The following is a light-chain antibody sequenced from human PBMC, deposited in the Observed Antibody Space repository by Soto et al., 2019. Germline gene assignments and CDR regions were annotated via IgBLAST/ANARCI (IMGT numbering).Light chain of an antibody. Sequence: IVMTQSPATLSVSPWERVTLSCRASQSVSSNVAWYQQKPGQAPRLLIYVASTRATGIPARFSGSGSGTDFTLIISSLQPEDFATYYCQQSYSVPITFGQGTRLEIK. V-gene: IGKV3-15*01. CDR3: QQSYSVPIT. CDR1: QSVSSN. CDR2: VAS. J-gene: IGKJ5*01.